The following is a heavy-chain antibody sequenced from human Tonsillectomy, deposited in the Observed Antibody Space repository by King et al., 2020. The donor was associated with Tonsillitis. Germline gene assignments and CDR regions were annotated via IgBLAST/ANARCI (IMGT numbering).Heavy chain of an antibody. Sequence: QLQESGPGLVKPSETLSLTCIVSGGSISRYYWSWIRHSPGKGLEWSRYIDYSGSTTYNPSLQNRVTISVDTSKNQFSLKVSSVTAADTAVYYCARDFGDFWSGNWFDPWGQGTLVTVSS. CDR3: ARDFGDFWSGNWFDP. V-gene: IGHV4-59*01. CDR2: IDYSGST. J-gene: IGHJ5*02. CDR1: GGSISRYY. D-gene: IGHD3-3*01.